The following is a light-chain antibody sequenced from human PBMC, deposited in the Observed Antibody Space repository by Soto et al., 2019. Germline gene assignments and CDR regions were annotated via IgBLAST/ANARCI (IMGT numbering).Light chain of an antibody. CDR2: DVS. CDR1: QTVERW. V-gene: IGKV1-5*01. Sequence: DIQMTPSPSTLSASVGDSVTITCRASQTVERWLAWYQQKPGKAPNLLISDVSSLERGVPSRFSGSGSATEVTLTIRGLQPDDFATDYCQQYKEAMWTCGQGTKVESK. J-gene: IGKJ1*01. CDR3: QQYKEAMWT.